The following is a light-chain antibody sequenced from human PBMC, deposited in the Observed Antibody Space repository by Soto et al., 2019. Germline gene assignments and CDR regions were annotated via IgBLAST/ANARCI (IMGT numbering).Light chain of an antibody. J-gene: IGLJ2*01. Sequence: QSALTLPPSASGSPGQSVTISCTGSSSDVGGYNYGSWYQQHPGKAPKLMIYEVSKRPSGVPDRLSGSKSGNTASLTVSGLQAEDDADYYCSSYGGSNTVVFGVGTKLTVL. CDR3: SSYGGSNTVV. CDR1: SSDVGGYNY. V-gene: IGLV2-8*01. CDR2: EVS.